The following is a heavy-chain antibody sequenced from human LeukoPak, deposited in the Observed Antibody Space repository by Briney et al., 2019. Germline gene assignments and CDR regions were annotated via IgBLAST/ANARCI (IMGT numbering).Heavy chain of an antibody. CDR2: IKSKTDGGTT. Sequence: GGSLRLSCAASGFTFSNAGMSWVRQAPGKGLEWVGRIKSKTDGGTTDYAAPVKGRFTISRDDSKNTLYLQMNSLKTEDTAVYYCTGVYDSSGNDAFDIWGQGTMVTVSS. CDR3: TGVYDSSGNDAFDI. D-gene: IGHD3-22*01. CDR1: GFTFSNAG. J-gene: IGHJ3*02. V-gene: IGHV3-15*01.